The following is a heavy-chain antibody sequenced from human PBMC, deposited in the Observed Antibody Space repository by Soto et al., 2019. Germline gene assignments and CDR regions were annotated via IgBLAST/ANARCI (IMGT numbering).Heavy chain of an antibody. D-gene: IGHD2-15*01. V-gene: IGHV3-48*02. J-gene: IGHJ4*02. CDR2: ISSWSSTI. CDR1: GFTVSSYS. Sequence: PAGSLRLSCAASGFTVSSYSMIWVRQAPGKGLEWVSYISSWSSTIYYEDSVKGRFTISRDNAKNSVYLPMNGLSDEATAVYYCARYLVELLGQFRGQGPLVTVS. CDR3: ARYLVELLGQF.